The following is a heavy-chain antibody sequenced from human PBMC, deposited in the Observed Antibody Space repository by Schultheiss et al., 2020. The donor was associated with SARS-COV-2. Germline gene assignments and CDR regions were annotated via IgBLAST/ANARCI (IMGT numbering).Heavy chain of an antibody. CDR1: GFTFSNAW. V-gene: IGHV3-33*08. J-gene: IGHJ1*01. D-gene: IGHD1-26*01. CDR3: ARGGRDFQH. Sequence: GGSLRLSCAASGFTFSNAWMNWVRQAPGKGLEWVAVIWYDGSNKYYADSVKGRFTISRDNSKNTLYLQMNSLRVEDTAVYYCARGGRDFQHWGQGTLVTVSS. CDR2: IWYDGSNK.